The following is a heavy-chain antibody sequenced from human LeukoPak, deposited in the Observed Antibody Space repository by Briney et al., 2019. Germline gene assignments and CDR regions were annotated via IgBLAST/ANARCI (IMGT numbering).Heavy chain of an antibody. CDR2: IITIIGTA. D-gene: IGHD3-22*01. J-gene: IGHJ4*02. CDR3: ARTRRSYYDSSGYYYYFDY. V-gene: IGHV1-69*01. Sequence: PVKVSCKASGGTFSSYAISWVRQAPGQGLEWMGGIITIIGTANYAQKFQGRVTITADESTSTAYMELSSLRSEDTAVYYCARTRRSYYDSSGYYYYFDYWGQGTLVTVSS. CDR1: GGTFSSYA.